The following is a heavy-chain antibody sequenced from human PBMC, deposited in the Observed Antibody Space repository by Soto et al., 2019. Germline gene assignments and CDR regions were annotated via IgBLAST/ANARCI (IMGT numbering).Heavy chain of an antibody. CDR2: ISAYNGNT. J-gene: IGHJ4*02. CDR1: GYTFSSYG. CDR3: ARDPALGGPFDY. D-gene: IGHD3-16*01. V-gene: IGHV1-18*01. Sequence: ASVKVSCKASGYTFSSYGISWVRQAPGQGLEWMGWISAYNGNTNYAQKLQGRVTMTTDTSTSTAYMELRSLRSDDTAVYYCARDPALGGPFDYWGQGTLVTVSS.